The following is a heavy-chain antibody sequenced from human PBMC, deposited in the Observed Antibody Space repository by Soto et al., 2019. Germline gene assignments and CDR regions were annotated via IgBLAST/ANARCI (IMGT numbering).Heavy chain of an antibody. CDR1: GFTFSSDA. V-gene: IGHV3-30-3*01. CDR2: ISYDGSNK. CDR3: AREPSLFDY. Sequence: QVQLVESGGGVVQPGRSLRLSCAASGFTFSSDAMHWVRQAPGKGLEWVAVISYDGSNKYYADSVKGRFTISRDNSKNTLYLQMNSLRAEDTAVYYCAREPSLFDYWGQGTLVTVSS. J-gene: IGHJ4*02.